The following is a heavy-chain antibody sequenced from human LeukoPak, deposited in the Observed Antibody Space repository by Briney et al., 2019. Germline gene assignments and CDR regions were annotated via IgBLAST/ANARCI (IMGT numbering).Heavy chain of an antibody. V-gene: IGHV4-61*01. D-gene: IGHD6-13*01. CDR2: IFYSGGA. J-gene: IGHJ2*01. CDR1: GGSISSSSYY. Sequence: SETLSLTCTVSGGSISSSSYYWSWIRQPPGKGLEWIGYIFYSGGANYNPSLKSRVTISVDTSKNQFSLKLTSVTAADTAVYYCARVYYSNSYDYWYFDLWGRGTLVTVSS. CDR3: ARVYYSNSYDYWYFDL.